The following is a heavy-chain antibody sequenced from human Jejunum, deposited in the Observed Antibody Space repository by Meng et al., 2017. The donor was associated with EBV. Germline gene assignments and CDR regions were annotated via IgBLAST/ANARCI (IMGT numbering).Heavy chain of an antibody. CDR3: ARELGGRFNY. CDR2: INPGTGGR. V-gene: IGHV1-3*01. J-gene: IGHJ4*01. Sequence: QVHLVQSGAEVKQSGSPLNLACKSSGYIFTSFALHWLRQAPGQSPEWKTWINPGTGGRQFSHKFQGRVTITSDTSASTVYMELSGLRSEDTAMYYCARELGGRFNYWGQGTLVTVSS. D-gene: IGHD1-26*01. CDR1: GYIFTSFA.